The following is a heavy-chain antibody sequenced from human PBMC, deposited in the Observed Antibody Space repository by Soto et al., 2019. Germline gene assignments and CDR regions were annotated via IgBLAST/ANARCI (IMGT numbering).Heavy chain of an antibody. V-gene: IGHV5-10-1*01. D-gene: IGHD2-2*01. Sequence: GESLKISCKGSGYSFTSYWISWVRQMPGKGLEWMGRIDPSDSYTNYSPSFQGHVTISADKSISTAYLQWSSLKASDTAMYYCARRSFEGFVVVPAAKRGMDVWGQGTKVTVSS. CDR1: GYSFTSYW. J-gene: IGHJ6*02. CDR2: IDPSDSYT. CDR3: ARRSFEGFVVVPAAKRGMDV.